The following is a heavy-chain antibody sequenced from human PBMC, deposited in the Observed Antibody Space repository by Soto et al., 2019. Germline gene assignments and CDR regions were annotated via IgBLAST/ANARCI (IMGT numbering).Heavy chain of an antibody. Sequence: SETLSLTCTVSGGSISSYYWSWIRQPPGKGLEWIGYIYYSGSTNYNPSLKSRVTISVDTSKNQFSLKLSSVTAADTAVYYCARDRGIAVAGDPSDYYYYGMDVWGQGTTVTV. V-gene: IGHV4-59*01. CDR3: ARDRGIAVAGDPSDYYYYGMDV. CDR1: GGSISSYY. D-gene: IGHD6-19*01. J-gene: IGHJ6*02. CDR2: IYYSGST.